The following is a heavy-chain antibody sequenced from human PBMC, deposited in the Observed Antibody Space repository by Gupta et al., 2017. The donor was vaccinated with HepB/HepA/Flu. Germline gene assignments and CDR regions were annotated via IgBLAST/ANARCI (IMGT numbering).Heavy chain of an antibody. D-gene: IGHD3-22*01. CDR3: ARERGDYYDASGYYFGWFDP. Sequence: EVQLVESGGGLIQPGGSLRLSCAVSGFSVSGNYLSWVRQAPGKGLEWVSVLYRGGTTYYADSVKGRFTISRDNSQNTLFLQMNSLRADDTAVCYCARERGDYYDASGYYFGWFDPWGQGTLVTVSS. CDR1: GFSVSGNY. V-gene: IGHV3-53*01. J-gene: IGHJ5*02. CDR2: LYRGGTT.